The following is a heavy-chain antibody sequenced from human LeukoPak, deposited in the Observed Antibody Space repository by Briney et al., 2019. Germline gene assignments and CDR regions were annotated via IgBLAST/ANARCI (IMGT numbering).Heavy chain of an antibody. CDR3: ARDIQQLPRYGMDV. CDR1: GGSISSYY. J-gene: IGHJ6*02. CDR2: IYTSGST. D-gene: IGHD6-13*01. Sequence: SETLSLTCTVSGGSISSYYWSWIRQPAGKGLEWIGRIYTSGSTNYNPSLKSRVTISVDKSKNQFSLKLSSVTAADTAVYYCARDIQQLPRYGMDVWGQGTTVTVSS. V-gene: IGHV4-4*07.